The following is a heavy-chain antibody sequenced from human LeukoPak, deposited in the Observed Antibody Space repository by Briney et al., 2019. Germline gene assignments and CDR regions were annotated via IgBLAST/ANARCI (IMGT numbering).Heavy chain of an antibody. Sequence: PGGSLRLSCAASGFTFSSYWMTWARQVPGKGLEWVANINKDGSERNYADSLKGRFTISRDNAMSSLFLQMDSLRAEDTGVYYCARDQNGHCSHGSCYGSDYWGQGTLVAVSS. CDR1: GFTFSSYW. CDR3: ARDQNGHCSHGSCYGSDY. J-gene: IGHJ4*02. V-gene: IGHV3-7*01. CDR2: INKDGSER. D-gene: IGHD2-15*01.